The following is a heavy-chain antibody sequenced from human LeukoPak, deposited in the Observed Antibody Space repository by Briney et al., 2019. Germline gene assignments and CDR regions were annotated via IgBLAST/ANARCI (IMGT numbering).Heavy chain of an antibody. CDR1: GFSMNNYY. V-gene: IGHV4-59*01. D-gene: IGHD7-27*01. Sequence: AETLSLTCTVSGFSMNNYYWSWIRQPPGKGLEWIGYIYYRGSTNYNPSLKTRVTISLDTSKTQLSLKLSSVTAADTAVYYCARRDWGYYYGMDVWGQGTPVTVSS. CDR3: ARRDWGYYYGMDV. CDR2: IYYRGST. J-gene: IGHJ6*02.